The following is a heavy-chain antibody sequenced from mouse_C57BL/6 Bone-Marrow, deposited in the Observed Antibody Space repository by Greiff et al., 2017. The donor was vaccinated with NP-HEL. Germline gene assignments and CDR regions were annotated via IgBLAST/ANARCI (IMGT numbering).Heavy chain of an antibody. CDR1: GFTFSSYG. CDR2: ISSGGSYT. J-gene: IGHJ3*01. Sequence: EVQVVESGGDLVKPGGSLKLSCAASGFTFSSYGMSWVRQTPDKRLEWVATISSGGSYTYYPDSVKGRFTISRDNAKNTLYLQMSSLKSEDTAMYYCARRGNWFAYWGQGTLVTVSA. V-gene: IGHV5-6*01. CDR3: ARRGNWFAY.